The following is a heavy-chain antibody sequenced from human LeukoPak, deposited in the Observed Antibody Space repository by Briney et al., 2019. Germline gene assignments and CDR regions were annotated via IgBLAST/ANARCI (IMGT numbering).Heavy chain of an antibody. Sequence: GGSLRLSGAASGFTFSDYYMSWHRQAPGKGLEWVSYISSSGSTIYYADSVKGRFTISRDNAKNSLYLQMNSLRAEDTAVYYCARKYDFWSGPDYWGQGTLVTVSS. CDR1: GFTFSDYY. V-gene: IGHV3-11*04. CDR3: ARKYDFWSGPDY. CDR2: ISSSGSTI. J-gene: IGHJ4*02. D-gene: IGHD3-3*01.